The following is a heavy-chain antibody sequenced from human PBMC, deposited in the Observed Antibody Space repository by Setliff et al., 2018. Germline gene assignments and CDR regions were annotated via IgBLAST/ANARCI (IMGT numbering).Heavy chain of an antibody. CDR2: IYIGGSA. V-gene: IGHV4-61*09. D-gene: IGHD6-19*01. J-gene: IGHJ6*03. CDR3: AREQWLDPPGYYYMDV. CDR1: GGSISSGDYY. Sequence: PSETLSLTCTVSGGSISSGDYYWSWIRQPAGKGLEWIGHIYIGGSANYNPSLKSRVTISVDTSKNQFSLKLNSVTAADMAVYYCAREQWLDPPGYYYMDVWAKGTTVTVSS.